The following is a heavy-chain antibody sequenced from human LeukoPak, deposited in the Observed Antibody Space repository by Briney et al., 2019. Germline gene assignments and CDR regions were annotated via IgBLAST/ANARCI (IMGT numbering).Heavy chain of an antibody. J-gene: IGHJ4*02. V-gene: IGHV1-46*01. CDR2: INPSGGST. CDR3: AGYRADFWSGYYNNYFDY. Sequence: GASVKVSCKASGYTFTSYYMHWVRQAPGQGLEWMGIINPSGGSTSYAQKFQGRVTMTRDTSTSTVYMELSSLRSEDTAVYYCAGYRADFWSGYYNNYFDYWGQGTLVTVSS. CDR1: GYTFTSYY. D-gene: IGHD3-3*01.